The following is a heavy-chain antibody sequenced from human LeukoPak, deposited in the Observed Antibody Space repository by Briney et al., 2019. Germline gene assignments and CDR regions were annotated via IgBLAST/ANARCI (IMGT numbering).Heavy chain of an antibody. Sequence: ASVKVSCKASGYTFTSYDINRVRQATGQGLEWMGWMNPNSGNTGYAQKFQGRVTMTRNTSISTAYMELSSLRSEDTAVYYCARDDGDSSSADYWGQGTLVTVSS. V-gene: IGHV1-8*01. CDR3: ARDDGDSSSADY. J-gene: IGHJ4*02. CDR2: MNPNSGNT. D-gene: IGHD6-13*01. CDR1: GYTFTSYD.